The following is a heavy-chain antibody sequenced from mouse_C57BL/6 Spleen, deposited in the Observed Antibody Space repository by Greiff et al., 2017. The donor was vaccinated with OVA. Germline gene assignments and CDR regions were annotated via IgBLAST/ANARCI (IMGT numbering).Heavy chain of an antibody. V-gene: IGHV5-16*01. Sequence: EVKVVESEGGLVPPGRSLPLSCPASGFPFSDYYMAWVRQVPEKGLEWVANINYDGSSTYYLDSLKGRFIISRDNAKNILYLQMRSLKSEDTATDYCAREGDYGSSQGYFDVWGTGTTVTVSS. J-gene: IGHJ1*03. CDR1: GFPFSDYY. CDR2: INYDGSST. CDR3: AREGDYGSSQGYFDV. D-gene: IGHD1-1*01.